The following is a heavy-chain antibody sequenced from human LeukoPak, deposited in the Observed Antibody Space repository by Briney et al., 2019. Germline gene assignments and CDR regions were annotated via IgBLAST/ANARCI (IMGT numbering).Heavy chain of an antibody. CDR1: GGSISRYY. Sequence: PSETLPLTCTVSGGSISRYYWSWIRQPPGKGLEWIGYIYYSGSTNYNPSLKSRVTISVDTSKNQFSLKLSSVTAADTAVYYCARAWDIVVVTSAFDIWGQGTMVTVSS. J-gene: IGHJ3*02. V-gene: IGHV4-59*01. CDR2: IYYSGST. D-gene: IGHD2-2*01. CDR3: ARAWDIVVVTSAFDI.